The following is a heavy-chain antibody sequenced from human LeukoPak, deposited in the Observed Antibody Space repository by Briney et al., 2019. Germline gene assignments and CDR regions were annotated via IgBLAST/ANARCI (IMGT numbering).Heavy chain of an antibody. D-gene: IGHD3-16*01. V-gene: IGHV3-74*01. CDR3: ARVRWGGLYYFDY. CDR2: INSDGRST. CDR1: GFTFSSYW. Sequence: GGSLRLSCAASGFTFSSYWMHWVRQAPGKGLVGVSRINSDGRSTNYADSVKGRFTISRDNAKNTLYLQMNSLRAEDTAVYYCARVRWGGLYYFDYWGQGTLVTVSS. J-gene: IGHJ4*02.